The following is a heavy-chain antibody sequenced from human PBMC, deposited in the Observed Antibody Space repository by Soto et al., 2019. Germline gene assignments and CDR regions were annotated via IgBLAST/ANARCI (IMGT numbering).Heavy chain of an antibody. CDR2: ISAYNGNT. CDR3: AREKYYYDSSGYRDAFDI. Sequence: QVQLVQSGAEVKKPGASVKVSCKASGYTYTSYGISWVRQAPGQGLEWMGWISAYNGNTNYAQKLQGRVTMTTDTSTSTAYMELRSLRSVDTALYYCAREKYYYDSSGYRDAFDIWGQGTMVTVSS. CDR1: GYTYTSYG. V-gene: IGHV1-18*04. D-gene: IGHD3-22*01. J-gene: IGHJ3*02.